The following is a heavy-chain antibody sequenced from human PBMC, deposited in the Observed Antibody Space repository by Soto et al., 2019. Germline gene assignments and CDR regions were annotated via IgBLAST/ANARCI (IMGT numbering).Heavy chain of an antibody. CDR2: ISYDGSNK. J-gene: IGHJ6*02. CDR1: GFTFSSYG. D-gene: IGHD6-19*01. Sequence: QVQLVESGGGVVQPGRSLRLSCAASGFTFSSYGMHWVRQAPGKGLEWVAVISYDGSNKYYADSVKGRFTISRDNSKNTLYLQMNSLRAEDTAVYYCAKDPQWLVSLTDETHYYYGMDVWGQGTTVTVSS. CDR3: AKDPQWLVSLTDETHYYYGMDV. V-gene: IGHV3-30*18.